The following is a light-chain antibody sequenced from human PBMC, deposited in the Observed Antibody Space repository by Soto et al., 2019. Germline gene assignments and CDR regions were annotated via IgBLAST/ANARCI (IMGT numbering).Light chain of an antibody. CDR3: SSYTTASTRV. CDR1: SSDVGRYNY. V-gene: IGLV2-14*01. J-gene: IGLJ3*02. CDR2: EVS. Sequence: QSVLTQPASVSGSPGQSITISCTGTSSDVGRYNYVSWYQQHPGKAPKLMIYEVSNRPSGVSNRFSGSKSGNTASLTISGLQAEDEADYYCSSYTTASTRVFVGGTKLTVL.